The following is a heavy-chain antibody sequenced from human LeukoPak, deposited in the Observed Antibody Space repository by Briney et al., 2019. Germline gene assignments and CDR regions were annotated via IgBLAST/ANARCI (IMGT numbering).Heavy chain of an antibody. V-gene: IGHV3-21*01. J-gene: IGHJ4*02. D-gene: IGHD4-17*01. CDR1: GFTFSSYS. Sequence: GGSLRLSCAASGFTFSSYSMNWVRQAPGKGLEWVSSISSSSSYIYYADSVKGRFTISRDNAKNSLYLQMSSLRAEDTAVYYCAREIGYGDYVNYFDYWGQGTLVTASS. CDR2: ISSSSSYI. CDR3: AREIGYGDYVNYFDY.